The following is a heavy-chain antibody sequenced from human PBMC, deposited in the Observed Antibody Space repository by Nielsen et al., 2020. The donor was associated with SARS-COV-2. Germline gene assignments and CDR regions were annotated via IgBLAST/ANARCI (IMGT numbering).Heavy chain of an antibody. CDR2: IKQDGRDK. V-gene: IGHV3-7*01. D-gene: IGHD3-10*01. Sequence: GGSLRLSCAASGFTFSSFWMNWVRQAPGKGLEWVANIKQDGRDKYYVDSVKGRFTISRDNSKNILYLQMNNLRAEDTAVYYCVKDGAYYGVRGVVHFGYGGRGNLVTVSS. CDR3: VKDGAYYGVRGVVHFGY. J-gene: IGHJ4*02. CDR1: GFTFSSFW.